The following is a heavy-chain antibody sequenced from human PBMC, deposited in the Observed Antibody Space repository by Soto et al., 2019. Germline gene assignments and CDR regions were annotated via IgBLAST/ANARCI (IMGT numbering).Heavy chain of an antibody. CDR1: GFTVSSNY. D-gene: IGHD4-4*01. Sequence: LRLSCAASGFTVSSNYMSWVRQAPGKGLEWVSVIYSGGSTYYADSVKGRFTISRDNSKNTLYLQMNSLRAEDTAVYYCARDFPTVTTYGMVVLYQETTVTVSS. V-gene: IGHV3-53*01. CDR3: ARDFPTVTTYGMVV. J-gene: IGHJ6*02. CDR2: IYSGGST.